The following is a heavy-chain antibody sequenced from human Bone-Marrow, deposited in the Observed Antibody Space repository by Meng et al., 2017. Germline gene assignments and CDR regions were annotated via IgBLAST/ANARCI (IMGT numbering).Heavy chain of an antibody. V-gene: IGHV3-30*04. J-gene: IGHJ4*02. CDR3: ARELSGAPTHLPTY. CDR1: GFTFSSYA. D-gene: IGHD1-26*01. CDR2: ISYDGSNK. Sequence: GESLKISCAASGFTFSSYAMHWVRQAPGKGLEWVAVISYDGSNKYYADSVKGRFTISRDNSKNTLYLQMNSLRAEDTAVYYCARELSGAPTHLPTYCGQGTLVTVSS.